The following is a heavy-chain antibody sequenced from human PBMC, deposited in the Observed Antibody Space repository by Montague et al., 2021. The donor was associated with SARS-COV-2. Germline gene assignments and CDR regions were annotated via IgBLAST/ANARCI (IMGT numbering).Heavy chain of an antibody. D-gene: IGHD6-19*01. CDR2: TYYKSKWYN. CDR3: ARETYTSGWFQQFDY. CDR1: GDSVSSNSAA. V-gene: IGHV6-1*01. Sequence: CAISGDSVSSNSAAWNWIRQSPSRGLEWLGRTYYKSKWYNDYAVSVKSRITINPDTSKNQFSLQLNSVTAADTAVYYCARETYTSGWFQQFDYWGQGTLVTVSS. J-gene: IGHJ4*02.